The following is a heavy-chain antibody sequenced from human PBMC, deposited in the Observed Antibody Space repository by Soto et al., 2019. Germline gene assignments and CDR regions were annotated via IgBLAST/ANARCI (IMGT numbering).Heavy chain of an antibody. CDR1: GYAFTGYY. CDR2: INPNSGGT. J-gene: IGHJ4*02. Sequence: ASVKVSCKASGYAFTGYYMHWVRQAPGQGLEWMGWINPNSGGTNYAQKFQGRVTMTRDTSISTAYMELSRLRSGDTAVYYCARDPSSSGYYSDYWGQGTLVTVSS. CDR3: ARDPSSSGYYSDY. D-gene: IGHD3-22*01. V-gene: IGHV1-2*02.